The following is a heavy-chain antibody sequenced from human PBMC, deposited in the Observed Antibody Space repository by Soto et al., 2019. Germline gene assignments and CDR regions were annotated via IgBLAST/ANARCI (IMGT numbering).Heavy chain of an antibody. CDR3: ATAVPDLGQLVLCWFDP. CDR1: GYTLTELS. J-gene: IGHJ5*02. V-gene: IGHV1-24*01. Sequence: ASVKVSCKVSGYTLTELSMHWVRQAPGKGLEWMGGFDPEDGETIYAQKFQGRVTMTEDTSTDTAYMELSSLRSEDTAVYYCATAVPDLGQLVLCWFDPWGQGTLVTVSS. D-gene: IGHD6-6*01. CDR2: FDPEDGET.